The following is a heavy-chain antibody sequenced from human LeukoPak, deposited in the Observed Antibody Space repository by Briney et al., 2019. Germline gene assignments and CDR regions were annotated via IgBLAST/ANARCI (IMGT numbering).Heavy chain of an antibody. D-gene: IGHD3-3*01. Sequence: PSETLSLTCTVSGGPISSYYWSWIRQPAGKGLEWIGRIYTSGSTNYNHSLKSRVTMSVDTSKNQFSLKLSSVTAADTAVYYCARCAEFWSGYHPNYYYYYYMDVWGKGTTVTVSS. V-gene: IGHV4-4*07. CDR2: IYTSGST. CDR3: ARCAEFWSGYHPNYYYYYYMDV. CDR1: GGPISSYY. J-gene: IGHJ6*03.